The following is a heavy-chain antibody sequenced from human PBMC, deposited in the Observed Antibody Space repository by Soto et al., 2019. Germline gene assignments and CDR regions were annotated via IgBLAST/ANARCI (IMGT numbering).Heavy chain of an antibody. J-gene: IGHJ4*02. CDR3: ARRGYDYSGYPCPCDY. CDR2: IYPGDSDT. CDR1: GYKFTSYW. D-gene: IGHD3-22*01. V-gene: IGHV5-51*03. Sequence: EVQLVQSGAEVKKPGESLKISCKGSGYKFTSYWIGWVRQMPGKGLEWMGNIYPGDSDTRYSPYFQGQVIISADKSISTAYLQWSSLKASDTAIYYCARRGYDYSGYPCPCDYWGQGTLVTVSS.